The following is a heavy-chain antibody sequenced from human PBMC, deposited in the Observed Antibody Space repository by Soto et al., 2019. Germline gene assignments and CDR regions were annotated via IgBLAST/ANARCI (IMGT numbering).Heavy chain of an antibody. CDR1: GGSIGGVGYS. CDR2: MYHSGTF. CDR3: ARAQFYSGSGNYNNLMFDA. D-gene: IGHD3-10*01. J-gene: IGHJ5*02. V-gene: IGHV4-30-2*01. Sequence: SETLSLTCAVSGGSIGGVGYSWSWIRQPPGGGLEWIGYMYHSGTFLKSPSLKTRLTMSLDMSKNQFSLTLNSMTAADTAVYYCARAQFYSGSGNYNNLMFDAWGQG.